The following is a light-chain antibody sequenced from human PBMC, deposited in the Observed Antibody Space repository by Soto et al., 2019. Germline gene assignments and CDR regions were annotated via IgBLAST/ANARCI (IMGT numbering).Light chain of an antibody. V-gene: IGLV2-23*01. CDR3: CSNAVGSTYV. CDR1: STDVGSHKL. CDR2: EAY. J-gene: IGLJ1*01. Sequence: QSALTQXASVSGSPGQSITISCTGTSTDVGSHKLVSWYQQYPGNAPKLIIFEAYKRPSGVSNRFSDSKSGSTASLTISGLQAEDEADYYCCSNAVGSTYVFGTGTKVTVL.